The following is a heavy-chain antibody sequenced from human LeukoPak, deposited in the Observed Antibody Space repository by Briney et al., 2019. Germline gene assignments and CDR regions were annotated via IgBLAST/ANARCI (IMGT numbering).Heavy chain of an antibody. D-gene: IGHD2-21*02. V-gene: IGHV4-38-2*02. J-gene: IGHJ4*02. Sequence: SETLSLTCTVSGYSISSGYYWGWIRQPPGKGLEWIGSIYHSGSTYHNPSLKSRVTMSVDTSKNQFSLKLSSVTAADTAVYYCARGQALAVVTALDYWGQGTLVTVSS. CDR3: ARGQALAVVTALDY. CDR2: IYHSGST. CDR1: GYSISSGYY.